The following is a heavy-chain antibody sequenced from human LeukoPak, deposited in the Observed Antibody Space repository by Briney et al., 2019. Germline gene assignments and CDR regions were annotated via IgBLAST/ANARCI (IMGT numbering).Heavy chain of an antibody. CDR3: ARGGIQVSGIDEIDY. CDR1: GFTLRSYD. J-gene: IGHJ4*02. D-gene: IGHD6-19*01. Sequence: SGGSLRLTCAASGFTLRSYDMHWVRQVTGKGLEWVSAIGISGDTYYPGSVKGRFTISRENAKNSLYLQMNSLTAGDTAVYHCARGGIQVSGIDEIDYWGQGTLVTVSS. CDR2: IGISGDT. V-gene: IGHV3-13*01.